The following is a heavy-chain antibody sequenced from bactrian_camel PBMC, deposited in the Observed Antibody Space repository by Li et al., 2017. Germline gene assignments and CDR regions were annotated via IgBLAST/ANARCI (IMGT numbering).Heavy chain of an antibody. D-gene: IGHD2*01. CDR1: GHQYRTYC. V-gene: IGHV3S53*01. Sequence: VQLVESGGGSVQAGGSLRLSCAASGHQYRTYCMAWFRQAPGKEREGVAAANSDGTTKYADSVKGRFTISKVNADKALYLQMNNLKPEDTAIYYCAALYTGISGCYWGQGTQVTVS. CDR3: AALYTGISGCY. CDR2: ANSDGTT. J-gene: IGHJ4*01.